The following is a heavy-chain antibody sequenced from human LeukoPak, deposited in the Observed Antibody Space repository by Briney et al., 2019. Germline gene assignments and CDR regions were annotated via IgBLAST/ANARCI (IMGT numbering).Heavy chain of an antibody. D-gene: IGHD4-17*01. V-gene: IGHV4-30-4*01. CDR1: GGSISSGDYY. CDR2: IYYSGST. Sequence: TLSLTCTVSGGSISSGDYYWSWIRQPPGKGLEWIGYIYYSGSTCYNPSLKSRVTISIQTSKNQFSLKLTSVTAADTAVYYCAGDYGDLLTGIRFDTWGQGTLVTVSS. J-gene: IGHJ5*02. CDR3: AGDYGDLLTGIRFDT.